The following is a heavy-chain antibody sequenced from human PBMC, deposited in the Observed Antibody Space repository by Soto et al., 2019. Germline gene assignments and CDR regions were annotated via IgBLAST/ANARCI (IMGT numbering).Heavy chain of an antibody. CDR2: NYYSGTT. CDR3: VREAYIGYGHASDN. V-gene: IGHV4-59*01. D-gene: IGHD5-12*01. CDR1: GVSISSYY. J-gene: IGHJ4*02. Sequence: PSETLSLTCAVSGVSISSYYWSWIRQPPGKGLEWIGYNYYSGTTNYNPSLKSRVTISVDTSKNQFFLRLTSVTAADTDVYYCVREAYIGYGHASDNWGQGTLVTVSS.